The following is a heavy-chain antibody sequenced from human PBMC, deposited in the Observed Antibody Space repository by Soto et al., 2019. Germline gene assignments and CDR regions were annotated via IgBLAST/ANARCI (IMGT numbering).Heavy chain of an antibody. CDR2: ISYDGSNK. D-gene: IGHD6-19*01. V-gene: IGHV3-30-3*01. Sequence: QVQLVESGGGVVQPGRSLRLSCAASGFTFSSYAMHWVRQAPGKGLEWVAVISYDGSNKYYADSVKDRFTISRDNSKNTLYLQMNSLRAEDTAVYYCASSGQRGYYYYGMDVWGQGTTVTVSS. CDR1: GFTFSSYA. J-gene: IGHJ6*02. CDR3: ASSGQRGYYYYGMDV.